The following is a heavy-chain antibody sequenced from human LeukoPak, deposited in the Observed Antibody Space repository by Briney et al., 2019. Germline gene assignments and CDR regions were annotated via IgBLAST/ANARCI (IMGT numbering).Heavy chain of an antibody. V-gene: IGHV3-21*06. D-gene: IGHD2-2*01. J-gene: IGHJ4*02. CDR3: ARRGPQGCSGTSCFAGPVGH. CDR2: ISGSGGST. Sequence: PGGSLRLSCAASGFTFSTYWMHWVRQAPGKGLEWVSAISGSGGSTYYADSVKGRFTISRDNGQNSLYLQMNSLRAEDTAVYYCARRGPQGCSGTSCFAGPVGHWGQGTLVTVSS. CDR1: GFTFSTYW.